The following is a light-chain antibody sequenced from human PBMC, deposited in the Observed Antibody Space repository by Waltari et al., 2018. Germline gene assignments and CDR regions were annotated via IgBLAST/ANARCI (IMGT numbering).Light chain of an antibody. Sequence: EIVMTQSPATLSVSPGERATLSCRASQSIRTSFAWYQQTPGQPPRLLIYGASTRATGIPARFSGSGSGTEFTLTISSLQSEDFAVYYCQQYDNWPPWTFGPGTRVEVK. CDR1: QSIRTS. V-gene: IGKV3-15*01. CDR3: QQYDNWPPWT. CDR2: GAS. J-gene: IGKJ1*01.